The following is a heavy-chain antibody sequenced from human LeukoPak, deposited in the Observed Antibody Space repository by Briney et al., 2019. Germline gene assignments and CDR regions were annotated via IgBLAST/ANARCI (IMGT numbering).Heavy chain of an antibody. D-gene: IGHD5-24*01. CDR3: ARGRDGYNYLGNWFDP. CDR1: GGSISSGSYY. CDR2: IYTSGST. J-gene: IGHJ5*02. Sequence: SETLSLTCTVSGGSISSGSYYWSWIRQPAGKGLEWIGRIYTSGSTTYNSSLKSRITISLDTSKNHFSLRLSSVTAADTAVYYCARGRDGYNYLGNWFDPWGQGTLVTVSS. V-gene: IGHV4-61*02.